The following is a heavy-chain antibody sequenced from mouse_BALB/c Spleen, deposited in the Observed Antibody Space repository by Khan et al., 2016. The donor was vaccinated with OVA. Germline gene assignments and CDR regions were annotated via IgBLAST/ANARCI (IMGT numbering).Heavy chain of an antibody. Sequence: QVQLKESGAELAKPGASVKMSCKASGYTFTNYWMHWVKQRPGQGLEWIGYINPSTDYTEYNQKFKDKATLTADKSSRTAYMQLSSLTSEDSAVYCGGNHGSNSAWFTYWGQGTLVTVSA. CDR2: INPSTDYT. D-gene: IGHD1-1*01. J-gene: IGHJ3*01. CDR1: GYTFTNYW. CDR3: GNHGSNSAWFTY. V-gene: IGHV1-7*01.